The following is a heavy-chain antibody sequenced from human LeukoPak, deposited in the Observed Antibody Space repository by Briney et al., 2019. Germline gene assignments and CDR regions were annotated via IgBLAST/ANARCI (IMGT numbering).Heavy chain of an antibody. Sequence: GGSLRLSCAASGFTFSSYGMHWVRQAPGKGLEWVAVISYDGSNKYYADSVKGRFTISRDNSKNTLYLQMNSLRAEDTAVYYCAKDLRGEPYGSGSPLNWFDPWGQGTLVTVSS. J-gene: IGHJ5*02. D-gene: IGHD3-10*01. CDR2: ISYDGSNK. CDR1: GFTFSSYG. CDR3: AKDLRGEPYGSGSPLNWFDP. V-gene: IGHV3-30*18.